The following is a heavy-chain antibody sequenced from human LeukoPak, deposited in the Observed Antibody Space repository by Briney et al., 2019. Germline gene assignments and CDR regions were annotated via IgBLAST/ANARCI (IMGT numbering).Heavy chain of an antibody. CDR2: IYPGDSDT. D-gene: IGHD1-26*01. CDR3: ARPAQWELPYLYAFDI. Sequence: GESLKISCKGSGSSFTSYWIGWVRQMPGKGLEWMGIIYPGDSDTRYSPSFQGQVTISADKSISTAYLQWSSLKASDTAMYYCARPAQWELPYLYAFDIWGQGTMVTVSS. J-gene: IGHJ3*02. V-gene: IGHV5-51*01. CDR1: GSSFTSYW.